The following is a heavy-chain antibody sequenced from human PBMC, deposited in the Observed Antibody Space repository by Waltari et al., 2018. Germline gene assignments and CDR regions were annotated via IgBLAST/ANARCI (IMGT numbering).Heavy chain of an antibody. CDR2: IYYSGST. J-gene: IGHJ3*02. CDR1: GGSISSYY. D-gene: IGHD3-3*01. Sequence: QVQLQESGPGLVKPSETLSLPCTVSGGSISSYYWSWIRQPPGKGLEWIGYIYYSGSTNYNPSLKSRVTISVDTSKNQFSLKLSSVTAADTAVYYCARVRITIFGADAFDIWGQGTMVTVSS. CDR3: ARVRITIFGADAFDI. V-gene: IGHV4-59*01.